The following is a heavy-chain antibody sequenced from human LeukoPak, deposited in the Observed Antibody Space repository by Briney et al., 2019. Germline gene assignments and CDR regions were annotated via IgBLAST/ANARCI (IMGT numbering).Heavy chain of an antibody. J-gene: IGHJ4*02. Sequence: GGSLRLSCAASGFTFSSYSMNWVRQAPGKGLEWVSSISSSSSYIYYADSVKGRFTISRDNAKNSLYLQMNSLRAEDTAVYYCASVGDKDGYNFGGMIDYWGQGTLVTVSS. CDR2: ISSSSSYI. CDR3: ASVGDKDGYNFGGMIDY. CDR1: GFTFSSYS. V-gene: IGHV3-21*01. D-gene: IGHD5-24*01.